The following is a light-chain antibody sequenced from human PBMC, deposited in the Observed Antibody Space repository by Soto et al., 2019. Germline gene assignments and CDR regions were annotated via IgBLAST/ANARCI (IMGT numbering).Light chain of an antibody. J-gene: IGKJ1*01. CDR1: QSISSW. CDR2: DVS. V-gene: IGKV1-5*01. CDR3: QQYKSYPWT. Sequence: DIQMTQSPSTLSASVGDRVTITCWASQSISSWLAWYQQKPGRAPNLLIYDVSSLESGVPSRFSGSGSGTEFTLTVSSLQPDDFATYYCQQYKSYPWTFGQGTKVEIK.